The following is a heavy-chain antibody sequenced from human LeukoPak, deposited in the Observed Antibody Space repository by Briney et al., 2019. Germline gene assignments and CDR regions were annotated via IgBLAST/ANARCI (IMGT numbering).Heavy chain of an antibody. CDR2: INPNSGGT. D-gene: IGHD3-3*01. V-gene: IGHV1-2*02. J-gene: IGHJ5*02. CDR1: GYTFTSYG. CDR3: ARDGYDFWSGYFDP. Sequence: GASVKVSCKASGYTFTSYGIGWVRQAPGQGLEWMGWINPNSGGTNYAQKFQGRVTMTRDTSISTAYMELSRLRSDDTAVYYCARDGYDFWSGYFDPWGQGTLVTVSS.